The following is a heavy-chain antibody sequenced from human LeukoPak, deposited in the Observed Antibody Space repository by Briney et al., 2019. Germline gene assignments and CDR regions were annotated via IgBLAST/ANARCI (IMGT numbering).Heavy chain of an antibody. Sequence: ASVKVSCTASGGTFSSYAISWVRQATGQGLEWMGWMNPSSGNTGYAQKFQGRVTMTRNTSISTAYMELSSLRSEDTAVYYCARPGRGYYDSSGRGFDYWGQGTLVTVSS. CDR2: MNPSSGNT. J-gene: IGHJ4*02. CDR3: ARPGRGYYDSSGRGFDY. D-gene: IGHD3-22*01. V-gene: IGHV1-8*02. CDR1: GGTFSSYA.